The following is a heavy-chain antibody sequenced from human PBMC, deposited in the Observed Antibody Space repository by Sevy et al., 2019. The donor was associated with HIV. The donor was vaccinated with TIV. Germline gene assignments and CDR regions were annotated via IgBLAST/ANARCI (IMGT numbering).Heavy chain of an antibody. D-gene: IGHD3-3*01. J-gene: IGHJ4*02. V-gene: IGHV3-11*04. CDR2: ITKSGTTT. Sequence: LSLTCAASGFTFSDYYMSWIRQAPGKGLEWVSYITKSGTTTSYADSVKGRFTISRDNAKNSLSLHMNSLTADDTAVYYCARDVGWLTGWGQGTLVTVSS. CDR1: GFTFSDYY. CDR3: ARDVGWLTG.